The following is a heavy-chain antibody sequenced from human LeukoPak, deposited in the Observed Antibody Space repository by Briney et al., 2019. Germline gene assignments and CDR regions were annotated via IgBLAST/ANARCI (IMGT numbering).Heavy chain of an antibody. V-gene: IGHV3-48*03. CDR2: ISSSGSTI. CDR1: GFTFSSYE. Sequence: PGGSLRPSCAASGFTFSSYEMNWVRQAPGKGLEWVSYISSSGSTIYYADSVKGRFTISRDNAKNSLYLQMNSLRAEDTAVYYCARDLGIAVAGIFDYWGQGTLVTVSS. J-gene: IGHJ4*02. D-gene: IGHD6-19*01. CDR3: ARDLGIAVAGIFDY.